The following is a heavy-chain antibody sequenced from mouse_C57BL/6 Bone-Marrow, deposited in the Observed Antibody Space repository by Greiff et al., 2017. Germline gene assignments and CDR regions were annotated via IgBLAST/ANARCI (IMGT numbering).Heavy chain of an antibody. J-gene: IGHJ1*03. V-gene: IGHV5-12*01. Sequence: EVKLMESGGGLVQPGGSLKLSCAASGFTFSDYYMYWVRQTPEKRLEWVAYISNGGGSTYYPDTVKGRFTISRDNAKNTLYLQMSRLKSEDTAMYYCARPVVASSDFDVWGTGTTVTVSS. CDR3: ARPVVASSDFDV. CDR1: GFTFSDYY. CDR2: ISNGGGST. D-gene: IGHD1-1*01.